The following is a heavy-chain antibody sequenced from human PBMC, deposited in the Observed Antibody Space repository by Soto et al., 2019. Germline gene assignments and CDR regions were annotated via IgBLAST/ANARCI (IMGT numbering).Heavy chain of an antibody. V-gene: IGHV3-23*01. CDR3: AKKGLGSLATYCSTGDCHYAFDI. J-gene: IGHJ3*02. D-gene: IGHD2-15*01. CDR2: ISGGGDGT. CDR1: GLTFGKYA. Sequence: EVQLLESGGGLVQPGGSLRLSCAASGLTFGKYAMIWVRKAPGKGMEWVSTISGGGDGTYYADSVRGRFTISRANSRNTVYLQMNSLRAEDTAVYYCAKKGLGSLATYCSTGDCHYAFDISGQGTMVTVSS.